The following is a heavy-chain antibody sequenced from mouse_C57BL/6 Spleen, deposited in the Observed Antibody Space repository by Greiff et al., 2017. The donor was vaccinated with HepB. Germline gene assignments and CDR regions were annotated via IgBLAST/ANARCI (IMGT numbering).Heavy chain of an antibody. J-gene: IGHJ1*03. V-gene: IGHV1-82*01. CDR1: GYSFSSSW. CDR3: ARCGKYDGSERWYFDV. CDR2: IYPGDGDT. Sequence: VQGVESGPELVKPGASVKISCKASGYSFSSSWMNWVKQRPGKGLEWIGRIYPGDGDTNYNGKFKGKATLTADKSSSTAYMQLSSLTSEDSAVYFCARCGKYDGSERWYFDVWGTGTTVTVSS. D-gene: IGHD1-1*01.